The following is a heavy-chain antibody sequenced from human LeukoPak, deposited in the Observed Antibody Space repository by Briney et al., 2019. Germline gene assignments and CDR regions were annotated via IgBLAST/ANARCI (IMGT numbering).Heavy chain of an antibody. V-gene: IGHV3-30-3*01. CDR1: GFTFSSYA. CDR2: ISYDGSNK. CDR3: ARGWGGYCSGGSCYEDLGAFDI. Sequence: GGSLRLSCAASGFTFSSYAMHWVRQAPGKGLEWVAVISYDGSNKYYADSVKGRFTISRDDSKNTLYLQMNSLRAEDTAVYYCARGWGGYCSGGSCYEDLGAFDIWGQGTMVTVSS. D-gene: IGHD2-15*01. J-gene: IGHJ3*02.